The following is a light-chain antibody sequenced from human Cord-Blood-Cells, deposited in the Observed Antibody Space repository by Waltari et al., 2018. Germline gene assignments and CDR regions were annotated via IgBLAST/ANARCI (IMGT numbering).Light chain of an antibody. J-gene: IGKJ2*01. V-gene: IGKV3-15*01. CDR2: GAS. Sequence: EIVMTQSPATLSVSPGERATLPCRSSQSVSSNLAWYQQKPGQAPRLLIYGASTRATVIPARFRGSGSGTEFTLTISSLQSEDFAVYYCQRYNNWPYTVGQGTKQGIK. CDR1: QSVSSN. CDR3: QRYNNWPYT.